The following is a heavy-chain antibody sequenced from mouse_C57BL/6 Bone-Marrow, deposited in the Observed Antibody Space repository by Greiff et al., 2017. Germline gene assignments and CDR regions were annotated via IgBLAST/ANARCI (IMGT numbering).Heavy chain of an antibody. Sequence: EVQLVESGGGLVKPGGSLKLSCAASGFTFSSYAMSWVRQTPQKRLEWVATISDGGSYTYYPANLKGRFTISRDNAKNNLYLQMSHLKSEDTAMYYCARARDGYSFADCGQGSLVAVSA. V-gene: IGHV5-4*01. CDR3: ARARDGYSFAD. J-gene: IGHJ3*01. CDR1: GFTFSSYA. D-gene: IGHD2-3*01. CDR2: ISDGGSYT.